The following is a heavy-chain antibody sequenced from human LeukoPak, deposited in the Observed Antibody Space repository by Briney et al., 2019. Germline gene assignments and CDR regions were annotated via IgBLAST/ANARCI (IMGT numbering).Heavy chain of an antibody. CDR2: INHSGST. J-gene: IGHJ4*02. V-gene: IGHV4-34*01. Sequence: SETLSLTCAVYGVSFSGYYLSWLRQPPGKGLEWIGEINHSGSTNYNPSLKSRVTISVDTSKNQFSLKLSSVTAADTAVYYCARDLGYGSGSYRIFDYWGQGTLVTVSS. D-gene: IGHD3-10*01. CDR3: ARDLGYGSGSYRIFDY. CDR1: GVSFSGYY.